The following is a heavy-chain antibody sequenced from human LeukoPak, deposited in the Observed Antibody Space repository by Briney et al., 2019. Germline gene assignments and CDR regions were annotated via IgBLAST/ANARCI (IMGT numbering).Heavy chain of an antibody. J-gene: IGHJ4*02. CDR2: LDPNGGTT. Sequence: ASVKVSCTASGYSFTRYYIHWVRQAPGQGLEWMEILDPNGGTTNYAQKFQNRVTMTRDTSTSTVYMELSSLKSEDTAIYYCARAYNWNGKFDFWGQGTLVTVST. D-gene: IGHD1-20*01. V-gene: IGHV1-46*01. CDR3: ARAYNWNGKFDF. CDR1: GYSFTRYY.